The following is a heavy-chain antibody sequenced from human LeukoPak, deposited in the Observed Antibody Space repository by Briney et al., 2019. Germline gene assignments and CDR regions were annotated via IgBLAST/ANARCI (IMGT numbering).Heavy chain of an antibody. Sequence: GGFLRLSCAASGFTFSSYSMNWVRQAPGKGLEWVSSISSSSSYIYYADSVKGRFTISRDNAKNSLYLQMNSLRAEDTAVYYCAREFTPQLWLRVMDYWGQGTLVTVSS. CDR1: GFTFSSYS. CDR2: ISSSSSYI. V-gene: IGHV3-21*01. D-gene: IGHD5-18*01. J-gene: IGHJ4*02. CDR3: AREFTPQLWLRVMDY.